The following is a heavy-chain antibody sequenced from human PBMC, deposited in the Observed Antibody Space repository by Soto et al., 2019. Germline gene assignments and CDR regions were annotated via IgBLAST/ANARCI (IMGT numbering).Heavy chain of an antibody. V-gene: IGHV3-21*01. CDR3: ARAWSGYIYAVDY. CDR1: GFTFSSYS. D-gene: IGHD3-3*01. CDR2: ISSSSSYI. Sequence: GGSLRLSCAASGFTFSSYSMNWVRQAPGKGLEWVSSISSSSSYIYYADSVKGRFTISRDNAKNSLYLQMNSLRAEDTAVYYCARAWSGYIYAVDYWGQGTLVTVSS. J-gene: IGHJ4*02.